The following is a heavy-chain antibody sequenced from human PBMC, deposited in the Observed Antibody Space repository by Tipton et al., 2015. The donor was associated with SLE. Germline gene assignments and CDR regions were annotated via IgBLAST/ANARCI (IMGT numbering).Heavy chain of an antibody. V-gene: IGHV4-4*07. D-gene: IGHD3-3*01. J-gene: IGHJ5*02. Sequence: TLSLTCTVSGGSISSHYWSWIRQPAGKGLEWIGHIYTSGSTKYNPSLKSRVTISVDTSKNQFSLKLSSVTAADTAVYYCAREATIFGVVRGWFDPWGQGTLVTVSS. CDR1: GGSISSHY. CDR3: AREATIFGVVRGWFDP. CDR2: IYTSGST.